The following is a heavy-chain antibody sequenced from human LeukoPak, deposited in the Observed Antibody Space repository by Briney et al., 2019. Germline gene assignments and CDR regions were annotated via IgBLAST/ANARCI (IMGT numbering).Heavy chain of an antibody. CDR3: ARGGTADTPDY. J-gene: IGHJ4*02. CDR2: IIPIFGTA. D-gene: IGHD6-13*01. CDR1: GGTFSSYA. Sequence: SVNLSCKASGGTFSSYAISWVRQATGQGLEWMGGIIPIFGTANYAQKFQGRVTITTDEPTSTAYMELSSLRSEDTAVYYCARGGTADTPDYWGQGTLVTVSS. V-gene: IGHV1-69*05.